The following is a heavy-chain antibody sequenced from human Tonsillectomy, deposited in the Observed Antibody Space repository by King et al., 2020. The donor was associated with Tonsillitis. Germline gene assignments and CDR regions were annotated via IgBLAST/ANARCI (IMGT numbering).Heavy chain of an antibody. D-gene: IGHD5-18*01. J-gene: IGHJ6*03. V-gene: IGHV4-34*01. CDR3: ARAGMQVWPTYHDYYYMDV. Sequence: VQLQQWGAGLLKPSETLSLTCAVYGGSFSAYSWSWIRQSPGTGLEWIGEIDHRGSTNYNPSLKSRVTISVDTSQGQITLRLSSVTAADAAVYFCARAGMQVWPTYHDYYYMDVWGEGTTVTVSS. CDR2: IDHRGST. CDR1: GGSFSAYS.